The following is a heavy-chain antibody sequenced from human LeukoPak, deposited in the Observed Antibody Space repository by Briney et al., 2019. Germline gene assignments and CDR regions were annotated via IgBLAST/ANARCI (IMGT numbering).Heavy chain of an antibody. D-gene: IGHD1-26*01. CDR2: ISSSDSTI. Sequence: GGSLRLSCAASGFTFSSYEMHWVRQAPGKGLEWVSYISSSDSTIYYADSVKGRFTISRDNAKNSLYLQMNSLRAEDTAVYYCARDRFSGSYPLDYWGQGTLVTVSS. J-gene: IGHJ4*02. CDR1: GFTFSSYE. V-gene: IGHV3-48*03. CDR3: ARDRFSGSYPLDY.